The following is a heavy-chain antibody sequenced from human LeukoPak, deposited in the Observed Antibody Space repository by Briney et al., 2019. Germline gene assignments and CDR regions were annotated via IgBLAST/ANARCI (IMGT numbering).Heavy chain of an antibody. V-gene: IGHV4-34*01. CDR1: GGSFSGYY. Sequence: PSETLSLTCAVYGGSFSGYYWSWIRQPPGKGLEWIGEINRSGSTNYNPSLKSRVTISVDTSKNQFSLKLSSVTAADTAVYYCARATLSNSFDYWGQGTLVTVSS. D-gene: IGHD1-1*01. J-gene: IGHJ4*02. CDR2: INRSGST. CDR3: ARATLSNSFDY.